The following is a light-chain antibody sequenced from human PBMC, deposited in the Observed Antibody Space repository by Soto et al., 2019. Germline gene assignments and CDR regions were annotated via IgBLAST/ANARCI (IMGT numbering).Light chain of an antibody. V-gene: IGLV1-44*01. CDR2: TNT. Sequence: QSVLTQPPSASGTPGQSVTISCSGGSSNIGSNPVSWYQHVPGTAPKLLIHTNTQRPLGVPVRFSGSKSGTSASLATSGLQSEDEADYYCAAWDDTFYVFGSGTKLTVL. CDR1: SSNIGSNP. J-gene: IGLJ1*01. CDR3: AAWDDTFYV.